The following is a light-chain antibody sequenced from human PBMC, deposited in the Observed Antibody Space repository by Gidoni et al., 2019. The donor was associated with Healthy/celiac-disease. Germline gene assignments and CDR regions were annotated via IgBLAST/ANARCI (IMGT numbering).Light chain of an antibody. CDR1: QSLLHSNGYNY. Sequence: DIVMTQSPLSLTVTPGEPASISCRSSQSLLHSNGYNYLDWYLQKPGQSPQLLLYSGSNRAAGGPDRFSGSGSGTDFTLKISRVEAEYVGVYYCMQALQTPWTFGQXTKVEIK. J-gene: IGKJ1*01. V-gene: IGKV2-28*01. CDR3: MQALQTPWT. CDR2: SGS.